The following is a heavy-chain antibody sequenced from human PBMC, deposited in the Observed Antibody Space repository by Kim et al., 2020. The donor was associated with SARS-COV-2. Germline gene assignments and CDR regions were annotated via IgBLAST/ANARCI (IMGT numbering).Heavy chain of an antibody. J-gene: IGHJ6*03. CDR1: GGSISSDDYC. V-gene: IGHV4-31*03. CDR2: ICYSGSS. Sequence: SETLSLTCTVSGGSISSDDYCWTWIRQHPGKGLEWIAYICYSGSSYYNPSLKSRVTISLDTSKNQFSLKLTSMTAADTAMYSCARVRVSMVRGVPYLDV. D-gene: IGHD3-10*01. CDR3: ARVRVSMVRGVPYLDV.